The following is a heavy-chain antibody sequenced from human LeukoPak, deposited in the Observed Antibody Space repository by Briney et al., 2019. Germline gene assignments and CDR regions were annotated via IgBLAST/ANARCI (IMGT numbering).Heavy chain of an antibody. J-gene: IGHJ3*02. CDR3: ARELDYVWGSYPFGAFNI. Sequence: ASVKVSCKTSGGTFNNSAISWVRQAPGQGLEWMGWISAYNGNTNYAQKLQGRVTMTTDTSTSTAYMELRSLRSDDTAVYYCARELDYVWGSYPFGAFNIWGQGTMATVSS. CDR1: GGTFNNSA. V-gene: IGHV1-18*01. CDR2: ISAYNGNT. D-gene: IGHD3-16*01.